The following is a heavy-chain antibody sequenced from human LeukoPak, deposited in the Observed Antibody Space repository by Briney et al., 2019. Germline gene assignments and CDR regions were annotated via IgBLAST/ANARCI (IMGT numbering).Heavy chain of an antibody. CDR2: IYHDGSYK. Sequence: GGSLRLSCAASGFTFSNYGFHWVRQAPGKGLEWVAVIYHDGSYKFYADSVKGRFTFSRDNSKNTVFLEMNSLRGEDTAMYYCTRDSAKSFDDWGQGTLVTVSS. D-gene: IGHD4/OR15-4a*01. J-gene: IGHJ4*02. CDR3: TRDSAKSFDD. CDR1: GFTFSNYG. V-gene: IGHV3-33*01.